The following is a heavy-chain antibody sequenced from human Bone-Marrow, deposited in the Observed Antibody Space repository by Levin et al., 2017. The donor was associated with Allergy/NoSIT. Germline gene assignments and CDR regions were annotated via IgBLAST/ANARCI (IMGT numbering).Heavy chain of an antibody. CDR3: ARDRSGSYDGPFDY. CDR1: GFTFSSYA. Sequence: GGSLRLSCAASGFTFSSYAMHWVRQAPGKGLEWVAVISYDGSNKYYADSVKGRFTISRDNSKNTLYLQMNSLRAEDTAVYYCARDRSGSYDGPFDYWGQGTLVTVSS. CDR2: ISYDGSNK. V-gene: IGHV3-30*04. J-gene: IGHJ4*02. D-gene: IGHD1-26*01.